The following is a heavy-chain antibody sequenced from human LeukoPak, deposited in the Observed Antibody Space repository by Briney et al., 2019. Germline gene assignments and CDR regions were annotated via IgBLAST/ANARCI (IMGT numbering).Heavy chain of an antibody. CDR3: ARDDYRGVTNFDP. D-gene: IGHD3-10*01. J-gene: IGHJ5*02. CDR1: AGSISPYF. V-gene: IGHV4-59*01. Sequence: SETLSLTCTVSAGSISPYFWSWFRQPPGKVLEWIGYISYTGGTIYSPSLKSRVTISVDTSKNQFSLQWTSVTAADTAVYYCARDDYRGVTNFDPWGQGTLVTVSS. CDR2: ISYTGGT.